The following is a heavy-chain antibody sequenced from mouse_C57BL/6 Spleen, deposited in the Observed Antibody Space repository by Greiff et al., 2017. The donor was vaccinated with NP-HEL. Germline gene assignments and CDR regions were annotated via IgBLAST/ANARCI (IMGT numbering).Heavy chain of an antibody. V-gene: IGHV1-7*01. J-gene: IGHJ4*01. CDR1: GYTFTSYW. D-gene: IGHD4-1*01. CDR3: ARGELGRNYDAMDY. CDR2: INPSSGCT. Sequence: VQRVESGAELAKPGASVTLSCKASGYTFTSYWMHWVKQRPGQGLEWIGYINPSSGCTKYNQKFKDKATLTADKSSSTAYMQLSSLTYEDSAVYYWARGELGRNYDAMDYWGQGTSVTVSS.